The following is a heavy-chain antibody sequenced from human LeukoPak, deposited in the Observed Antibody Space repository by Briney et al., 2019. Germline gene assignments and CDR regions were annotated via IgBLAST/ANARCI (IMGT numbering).Heavy chain of an antibody. V-gene: IGHV3-30*18. CDR1: GFTFSSYG. J-gene: IGHJ4*02. Sequence: PGRSLRLSCAASGFTFSSYGMHWVRQAPGKGLEWVAVISYDGSNKYYADSVKGRFTISRDNSKNTLYLQMNSLRAEDTAVYYCAKGTHYYDGSGYFLNFDYWGQGTLVTVSS. CDR3: AKGTHYYDGSGYFLNFDY. D-gene: IGHD3-22*01. CDR2: ISYDGSNK.